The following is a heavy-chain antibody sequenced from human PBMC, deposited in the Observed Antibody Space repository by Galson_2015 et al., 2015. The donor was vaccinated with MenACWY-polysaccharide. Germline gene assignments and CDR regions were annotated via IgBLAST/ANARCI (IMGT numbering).Heavy chain of an antibody. Sequence: SLRLSCAASGFTFSTYAMHWVRQAPGQGLEWMATISSSGDDKYYAGSVKGRFTISRDNSNNTLYLEMSSLRAGDTAVYHCVKNGYTGSSYGYFDSWGQGTLGTVSS. CDR1: GFTFSTYA. CDR3: VKNGYTGSSYGYFDS. V-gene: IGHV3-30*18. D-gene: IGHD1-26*01. CDR2: ISSSGDDK. J-gene: IGHJ4*02.